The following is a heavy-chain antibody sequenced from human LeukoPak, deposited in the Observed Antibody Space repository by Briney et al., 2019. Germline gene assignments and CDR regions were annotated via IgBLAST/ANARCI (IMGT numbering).Heavy chain of an antibody. D-gene: IGHD6-13*01. CDR3: ARCGSNSFFIEY. CDR1: SGSISSYY. CDR2: IYYSGST. Sequence: SETLSLTCTVSSGSISSYYWSWIRQPPGKGPEWIGYIYYSGSTNYNPSLKSRVTIAVDTSKNQLSLKLRSVTAADTAVYYCARCGSNSFFIEYWGQGTLVTVSS. J-gene: IGHJ4*02. V-gene: IGHV4-59*12.